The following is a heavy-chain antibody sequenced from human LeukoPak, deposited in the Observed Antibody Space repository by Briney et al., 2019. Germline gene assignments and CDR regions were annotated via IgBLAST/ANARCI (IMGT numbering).Heavy chain of an antibody. D-gene: IGHD2-15*01. CDR1: GFTFSTYV. CDR2: ISRTGDTT. Sequence: GGSLSLSCAASGFTFSTYVMTWVRQAPGKGLEWVSSISRTGDTTYYADSVKGRFTISRDNSKNTLYLQMNSLRGDDTAIYYCAKLVGATMTSDYWGQAILVTVSS. CDR3: AKLVGATMTSDY. V-gene: IGHV3-23*01. J-gene: IGHJ4*02.